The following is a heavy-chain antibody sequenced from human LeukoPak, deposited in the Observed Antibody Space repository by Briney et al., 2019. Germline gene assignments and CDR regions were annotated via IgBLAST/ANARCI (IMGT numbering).Heavy chain of an antibody. CDR2: INPNSGGT. CDR1: GYTFTGYY. CDR3: ARPLLWWPQVGYFDY. J-gene: IGHJ4*02. V-gene: IGHV1-2*02. Sequence: ASVGVSCKASGYTFTGYYMHWVRQAPGQGLEWMGWINPNSGGTNYAQKFQGRVTMTRDTSISTAYMELSRLRSDDTAVYYCARPLLWWPQVGYFDYWGQGSLVTVSS. D-gene: IGHD4/OR15-4a*01.